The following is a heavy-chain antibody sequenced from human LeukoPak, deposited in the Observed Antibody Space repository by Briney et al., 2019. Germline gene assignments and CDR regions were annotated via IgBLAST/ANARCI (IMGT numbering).Heavy chain of an antibody. CDR1: GFTFSSYA. Sequence: GGSLRLSCAASGFTFSSYAMSWVRQAPGKGLEWVSVISASGDSTYYADSVKGRFTISRDNSKNTLYLQMNSLRVEDTAVYYCNEPIDYWGQGTLVTVSS. CDR2: ISASGDST. V-gene: IGHV3-23*01. J-gene: IGHJ4*02. D-gene: IGHD1-1*01. CDR3: NEPIDY.